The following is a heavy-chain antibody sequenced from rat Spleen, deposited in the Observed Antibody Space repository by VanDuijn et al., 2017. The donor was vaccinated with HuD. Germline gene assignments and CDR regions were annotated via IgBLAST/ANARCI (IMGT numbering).Heavy chain of an antibody. CDR3: ATPIGTGYNYPFDY. D-gene: IGHD1-4*01. CDR1: GFTFSDYN. Sequence: EVQLVESGGGLVQPGRSLRLSCAASGFTFSDYNMAWVRQAPRKGLEWVATISSDGGRNFYRDSVKGRFTISRDNAKNTLYLQMDSLRSEDTATYYCATPIGTGYNYPFDYWGQGVMVTVSS. J-gene: IGHJ2*01. CDR2: ISSDGGRN. V-gene: IGHV5-7*01.